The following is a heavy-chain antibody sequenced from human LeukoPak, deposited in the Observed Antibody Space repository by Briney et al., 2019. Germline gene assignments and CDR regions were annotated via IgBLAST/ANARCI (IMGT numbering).Heavy chain of an antibody. Sequence: PGGSLRLSCAASGFTFSDYYMSWIRQAPGKGLEWVSYISSSGSTIYYADSVKGRFTISRDNAKNSLYLQMNSLRAEDTAVYYCAAGLILEWLLLDYWGQGTLVTVSS. CDR1: GFTFSDYY. CDR3: AAGLILEWLLLDY. CDR2: ISSSGSTI. D-gene: IGHD3-3*01. V-gene: IGHV3-11*04. J-gene: IGHJ4*02.